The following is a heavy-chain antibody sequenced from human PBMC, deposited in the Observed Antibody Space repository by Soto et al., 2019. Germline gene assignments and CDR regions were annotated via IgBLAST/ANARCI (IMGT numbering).Heavy chain of an antibody. Sequence: QVQLQQWGAGLLKPSETLSLTCAVYGGSFSGYYWSWIRQPPGKGLEWIGEINHSGSTNYNPSLKSRVTISVDTSKNQFSLKLSSVTAADTAVYYCARGRRNAPVRLTGTPGPSDYWGQGTLVTVSS. CDR2: INHSGST. J-gene: IGHJ4*02. CDR3: ARGRRNAPVRLTGTPGPSDY. CDR1: GGSFSGYY. V-gene: IGHV4-34*01. D-gene: IGHD1-20*01.